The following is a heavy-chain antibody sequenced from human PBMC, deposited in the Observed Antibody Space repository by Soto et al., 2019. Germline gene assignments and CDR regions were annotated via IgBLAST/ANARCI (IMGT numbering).Heavy chain of an antibody. J-gene: IGHJ4*02. Sequence: EVQLVVSGGDLIQPGGSLRLSCAASGFTFSNYWRHWVRQAPEKGLVWVSRINGDGSTTSYADSVKGRFTISRDNAKNTLSLQMNSLRAEDTAVYYCVRGSVYNWRGDFWGQGTLVTVSS. CDR3: VRGSVYNWRGDF. V-gene: IGHV3-74*01. CDR2: INGDGSTT. D-gene: IGHD1-20*01. CDR1: GFTFSNYW.